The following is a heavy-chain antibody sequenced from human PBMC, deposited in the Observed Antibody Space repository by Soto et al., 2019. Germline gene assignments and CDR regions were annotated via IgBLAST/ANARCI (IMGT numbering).Heavy chain of an antibody. V-gene: IGHV3-74*01. D-gene: IGHD2-15*01. J-gene: IGHJ5*02. CDR2: INSDVSST. CDR1: GFTFNSFW. Sequence: GGSLRLSCAASGFTFNSFWMHWVRQAPGKGLVWVSRINSDVSSTSYADSVKGRFTISRDNAKNTLYLQMNSLRAEDTAVYYCARDHIGYCSRASCYCFDPWGQGTMVTVSS. CDR3: ARDHIGYCSRASCYCFDP.